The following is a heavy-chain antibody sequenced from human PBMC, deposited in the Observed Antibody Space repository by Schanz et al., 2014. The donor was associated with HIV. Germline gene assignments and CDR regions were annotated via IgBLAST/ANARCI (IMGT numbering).Heavy chain of an antibody. CDR3: ARPYDYYDSSGYDAFDI. CDR2: IWHDGSNK. Sequence: VQLLESGGGFVQPGGSLRLSCAASGFAFNNYAMTWVRQAPGKGLEWVADIWHDGSNKNYADSVKGRFTISRDNSRNTLYLQMNSLRAEDTAVYYCARPYDYYDSSGYDAFDIWGQGTMVTVSS. V-gene: IGHV3-33*08. D-gene: IGHD3-22*01. J-gene: IGHJ3*02. CDR1: GFAFNNYA.